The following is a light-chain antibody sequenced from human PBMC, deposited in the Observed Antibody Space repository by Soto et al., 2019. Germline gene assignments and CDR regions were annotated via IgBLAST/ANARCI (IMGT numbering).Light chain of an antibody. Sequence: QSVLTQPSSASGTPGQRVTISCSGSSSNIGSNTVNWYRQLPGTAPKVLIYTTDQRPSGVPDRFSGSKSGTSASLAVSGLQSDDEADYYCAAWDDSLKGVVFGGGTQLTVL. CDR2: TTD. CDR3: AAWDDSLKGVV. CDR1: SSNIGSNT. J-gene: IGLJ2*01. V-gene: IGLV1-44*01.